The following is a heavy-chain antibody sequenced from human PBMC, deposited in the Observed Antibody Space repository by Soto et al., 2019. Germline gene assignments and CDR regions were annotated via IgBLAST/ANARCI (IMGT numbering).Heavy chain of an antibody. D-gene: IGHD3-3*01. V-gene: IGHV3-30-3*01. CDR2: ISYDGSNK. CDR3: ARDDFWSGYYGSFDY. J-gene: IGHJ4*02. CDR1: GFTFSSYA. Sequence: GGSLRLSCAASGFTFSSYAMHWVRQAPGKGLEWVAVISYDGSNKYYADSVKGRFTISRDNSKNTLYLQMNSLRAEDTAVYYCARDDFWSGYYGSFDYWGQGTLVTVSS.